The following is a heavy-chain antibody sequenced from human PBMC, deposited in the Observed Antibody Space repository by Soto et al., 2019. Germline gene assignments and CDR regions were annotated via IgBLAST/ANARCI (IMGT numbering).Heavy chain of an antibody. CDR3: ARDPLPTVPGREMSNWPIDY. D-gene: IGHD1-1*01. Sequence: ASVKVSCKASGYTFTHYAMHWVRQAPGQRLEWMGWINAGNGNTKYSQKFQGRVTITRDTSASTAYMELSSLRSEDTAVYYCARDPLPTVPGREMSNWPIDYWGQGTLVTVSS. CDR2: INAGNGNT. J-gene: IGHJ4*02. V-gene: IGHV1-3*01. CDR1: GYTFTHYA.